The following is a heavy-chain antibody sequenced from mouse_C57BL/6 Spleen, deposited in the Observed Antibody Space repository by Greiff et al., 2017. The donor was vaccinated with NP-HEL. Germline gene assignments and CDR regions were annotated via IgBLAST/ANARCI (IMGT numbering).Heavy chain of an antibody. CDR2: IYPGDGDT. V-gene: IGHV1-80*01. CDR3: ARSSPSTGYFDY. J-gene: IGHJ2*01. CDR1: GYAFSSYW. Sequence: QVQLQQSGAELVKPGASVKISCKASGYAFSSYWMNWVKQRPGKGLEWIGQIYPGDGDTNYNGKFKGKATLTADKSSSTAYMQLSSLTSEDSAVYFCARSSPSTGYFDYWGQGTTLTVSS. D-gene: IGHD2-1*01.